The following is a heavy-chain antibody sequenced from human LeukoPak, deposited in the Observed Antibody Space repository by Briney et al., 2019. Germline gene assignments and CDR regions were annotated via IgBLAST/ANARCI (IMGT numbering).Heavy chain of an antibody. V-gene: IGHV3-23*01. Sequence: PGGSLRLSCAASGFTFSSYAMSWVRQASGKGLEWVSAISGSGGSTYYADSVKGRFTISRDNSKNTLYLQMNSLRAEDTAVYYCAKRVAARPYYFDYWGQGTLVTVSS. J-gene: IGHJ4*02. D-gene: IGHD6-6*01. CDR1: GFTFSSYA. CDR2: ISGSGGST. CDR3: AKRVAARPYYFDY.